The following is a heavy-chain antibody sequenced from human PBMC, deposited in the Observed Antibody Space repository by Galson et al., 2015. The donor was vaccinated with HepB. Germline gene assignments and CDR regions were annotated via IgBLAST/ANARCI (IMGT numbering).Heavy chain of an antibody. CDR2: INAGNGNT. CDR3: ARDVGYCSTTSCDAVGGGLDY. D-gene: IGHD2-2*01. J-gene: IGHJ4*02. Sequence: SVKVSCKASGYTFTSYAMHWVRQAPGQRLEWMGWINAGNGNTKYSQKFQGRVTITRDTSAGTVYMEMSNLRSEDTAVYYCARDVGYCSTTSCDAVGGGLDYWGQGTLVTVSS. V-gene: IGHV1-3*01. CDR1: GYTFTSYA.